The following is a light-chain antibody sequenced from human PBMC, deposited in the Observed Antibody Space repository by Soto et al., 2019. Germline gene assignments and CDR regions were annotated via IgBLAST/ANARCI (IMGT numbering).Light chain of an antibody. CDR3: QQYNSWRA. CDR1: QSINSG. CDR2: HAS. J-gene: IGKJ1*01. Sequence: EIVLTQSPATLSVSPGERATLSCRASQSINSGLAWYQQKPGQAPRLLIYHASTRATGVPARFSGSASGTEFTLTSSSLQSEDFALYYCQQYNSWRAFGQGTKVEI. V-gene: IGKV3-15*01.